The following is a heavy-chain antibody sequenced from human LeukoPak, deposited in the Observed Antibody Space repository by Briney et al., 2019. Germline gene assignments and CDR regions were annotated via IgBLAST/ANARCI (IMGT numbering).Heavy chain of an antibody. Sequence: ASVKVSCKASGGTFSSYAISWVRQAPGQGLEWMGGIIPIFGTANYAQKFQGRVTITADESTSTAYMELSSLRSEDTALYYCARKDRSEAFDIWGQGTMLIVSS. CDR3: ARKDRSEAFDI. V-gene: IGHV1-69*13. CDR2: IIPIFGTA. J-gene: IGHJ3*02. CDR1: GGTFSSYA.